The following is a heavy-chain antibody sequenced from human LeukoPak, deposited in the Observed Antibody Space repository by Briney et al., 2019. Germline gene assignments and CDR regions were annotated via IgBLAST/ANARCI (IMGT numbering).Heavy chain of an antibody. J-gene: IGHJ5*02. CDR3: ARGQAAAGTGGWFDP. CDR2: INHSGST. CDR1: GGSFSGYY. V-gene: IGHV4-34*01. Sequence: SETLSLTCAVYGGSFSGYYWSWIRQPPGKGLGWIGEINHSGSTNYNPSLKSRVTISVDTSKNQFSLKLSSVTAADTAVYYCARGQAAAGTGGWFDPWGQGTLVTVSS. D-gene: IGHD6-13*01.